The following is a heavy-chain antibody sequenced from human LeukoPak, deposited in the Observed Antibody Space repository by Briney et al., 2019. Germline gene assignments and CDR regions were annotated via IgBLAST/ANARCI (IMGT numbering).Heavy chain of an antibody. V-gene: IGHV3-74*01. J-gene: IGHJ5*02. CDR2: IKGDGSST. Sequence: GGSLRLSCAASGFTFSNYWMHWVRQTPGEGLVCVSLIKGDGSSTTYADSVKGRFTISRDNAKNTVYLQMNSLRAEDTAVYYCARDPRNVGLAPWGQGTLVTVSS. D-gene: IGHD2-15*01. CDR3: ARDPRNVGLAP. CDR1: GFTFSNYW.